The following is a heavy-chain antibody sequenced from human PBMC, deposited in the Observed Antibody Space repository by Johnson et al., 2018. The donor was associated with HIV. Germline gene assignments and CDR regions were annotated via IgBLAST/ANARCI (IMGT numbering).Heavy chain of an antibody. Sequence: QVQLVESGGGVVQPGRSLRLSCAASGFTFSDSAMHWVRQAPGKGLEWVAAISHDSTDRYYRDSVKGRFTISRDNSKNTLFMQMNSLRPEDTAVYYCVKDRGSGWYWDAFDIWGQGTMVTVSS. CDR1: GFTFSDSA. CDR3: VKDRGSGWYWDAFDI. CDR2: ISHDSTDR. D-gene: IGHD6-19*01. J-gene: IGHJ3*02. V-gene: IGHV3-30*18.